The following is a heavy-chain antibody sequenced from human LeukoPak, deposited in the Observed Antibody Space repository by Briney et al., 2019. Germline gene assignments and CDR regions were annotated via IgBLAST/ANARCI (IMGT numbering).Heavy chain of an antibody. CDR2: VYYSGTP. Sequence: SETLSLTCSVSEGSMTSYYWTCIRQPPGKGLEWIGYVYYSGTPSYNPSLRGRVTISLDTSTNQFSLKLSSVTAADTALYYCARGGGWSPYYIDYWGQGTLVTVSS. D-gene: IGHD6-19*01. CDR1: EGSMTSYY. CDR3: ARGGGWSPYYIDY. V-gene: IGHV4-59*01. J-gene: IGHJ4*02.